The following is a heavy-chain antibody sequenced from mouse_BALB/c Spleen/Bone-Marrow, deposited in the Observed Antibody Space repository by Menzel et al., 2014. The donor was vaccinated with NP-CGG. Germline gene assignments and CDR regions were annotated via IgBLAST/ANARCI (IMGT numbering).Heavy chain of an antibody. J-gene: IGHJ3*01. CDR2: INVNGDTT. CDR3: ARGYDYSSWFAY. CDR1: GFTFSNYG. D-gene: IGHD2-4*01. V-gene: IGHV5-6-3*01. Sequence: EVQLQQSGGGLVQPGGSLKLSCAASGFTFSNYGMSWVRQTPDKRLEMIATINVNGDTTYHPDSVKGRFTISRDNVKNTLCLQMSSLKSEDTAMYYCARGYDYSSWFAYWGQGTLVTVSA.